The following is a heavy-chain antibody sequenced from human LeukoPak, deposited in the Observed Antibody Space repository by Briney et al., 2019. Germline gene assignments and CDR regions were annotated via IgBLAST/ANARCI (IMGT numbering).Heavy chain of an antibody. CDR2: ISGSGGST. Sequence: GGSLRLSCAASGFTFSSYAMSWVRQAPGKGLEWVSAISGSGGSTYHADSVKGRFTISRDNSKNTLYLQMNSLRAEDTAVYYCAKRMTIFGVVIINPDYWGQGTLVTVSS. J-gene: IGHJ4*02. CDR3: AKRMTIFGVVIINPDY. D-gene: IGHD3-3*01. CDR1: GFTFSSYA. V-gene: IGHV3-23*01.